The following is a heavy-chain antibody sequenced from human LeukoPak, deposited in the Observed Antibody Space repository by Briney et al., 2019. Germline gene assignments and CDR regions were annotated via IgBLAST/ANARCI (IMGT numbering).Heavy chain of an antibody. J-gene: IGHJ2*01. CDR3: ARDPGFGDYIYWYFDL. CDR1: GGSISSYY. D-gene: IGHD4-17*01. Sequence: PSETLSLTCTVSGGSISSYYWSWIRQPPGKGLEWIGYIYYSGSTNYNPSLKSRVTISVDTSKNQFSLKLSSVTAADTAVYYCARDPGFGDYIYWYFDLWGRGTLATVSS. CDR2: IYYSGST. V-gene: IGHV4-59*01.